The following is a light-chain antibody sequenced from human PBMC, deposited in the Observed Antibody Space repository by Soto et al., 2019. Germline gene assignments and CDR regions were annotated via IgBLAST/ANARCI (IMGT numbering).Light chain of an antibody. J-gene: IGLJ3*02. CDR1: SSDVGSYNY. CDR2: EVS. Sequence: QSALTQPASVSGTPGQSITISCTGTSSDVGSYNYVSWYQQHPGKAPKLLIYEVSNRPSGVSNRFSGSKSGNTASLTISGLQAEDEADYYCCSFTGSSTVVFGGGTKVTVL. V-gene: IGLV2-14*01. CDR3: CSFTGSSTVV.